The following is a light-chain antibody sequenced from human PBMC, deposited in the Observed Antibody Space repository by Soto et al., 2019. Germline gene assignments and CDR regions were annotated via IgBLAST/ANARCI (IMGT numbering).Light chain of an antibody. CDR2: DAS. CDR1: QSISSW. Sequence: IQMTQSPATLSASVGERVTITCRASQSISSWLAWYQQKPGKAPKLLIYDASSLESGVPSRFSGSGSGTEFTLTVSSLQLDDFATYYCQQYNSYSPLTFGGGTRWRS. CDR3: QQYNSYSPLT. J-gene: IGKJ4*01. V-gene: IGKV1-5*01.